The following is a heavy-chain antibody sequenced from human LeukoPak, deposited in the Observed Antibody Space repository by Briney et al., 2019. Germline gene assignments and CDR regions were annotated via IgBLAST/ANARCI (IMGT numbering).Heavy chain of an antibody. D-gene: IGHD5-12*01. J-gene: IGHJ4*02. CDR3: ARGGYSFDY. Sequence: PGGSLRLSCAASGFSLSGYWMSWVRQAPGKGLEWVARLHADGIEKYYVDSVKGRFTISRDNAKNYLYVQMNSLRVEDKAVYYCARGGYSFDYLGQGTLVTVSS. CDR2: LHADGIEK. V-gene: IGHV3-7*01. CDR1: GFSLSGYW.